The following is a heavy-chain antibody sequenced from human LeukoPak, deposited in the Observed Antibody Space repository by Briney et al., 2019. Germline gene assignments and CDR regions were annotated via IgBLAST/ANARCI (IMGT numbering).Heavy chain of an antibody. D-gene: IGHD6-19*01. V-gene: IGHV5-51*01. CDR3: ARHTGGWFTSVHYFDY. J-gene: IGHJ4*02. CDR1: GYSFTSYW. CDR2: IYPGDSDT. Sequence: GESLKISCKGSGYSFTSYWIGWVRQMPGKGLEWMGIIYPGDSDTRYSPSFQGQVTISADKSISTAYLQWSSLKASDTAMHYCARHTGGWFTSVHYFDYWGQGTLVTVSS.